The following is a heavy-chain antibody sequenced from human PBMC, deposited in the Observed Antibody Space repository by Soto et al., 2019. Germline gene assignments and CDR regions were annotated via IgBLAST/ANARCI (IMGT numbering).Heavy chain of an antibody. CDR3: ARGGTNYDFWSGYYTGAFDI. CDR2: IWYDGSNK. J-gene: IGHJ3*02. V-gene: IGHV3-33*01. Sequence: VAVIWYDGSNKYYADSVKGRFTISRDNSKNTLYLQMNSLRAEDTAVYYCARGGTNYDFWSGYYTGAFDIWGQGTMVTVSS. D-gene: IGHD3-3*01.